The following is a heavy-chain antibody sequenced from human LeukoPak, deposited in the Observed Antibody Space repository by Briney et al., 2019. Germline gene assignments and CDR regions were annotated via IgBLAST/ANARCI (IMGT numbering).Heavy chain of an antibody. CDR1: GGSISSGGYY. CDR2: IYYSGST. Sequence: SETLSLTCTVSGGSISSGGYYWSWIRQHPGKGLEWIGYIYYSGSTYYNPSLKSRVTISVDTSMNQFSLKLSSVTAADTAVYYCSGTMVRGVIISFDYWGQGTLVTVSS. V-gene: IGHV4-31*03. D-gene: IGHD3-10*01. J-gene: IGHJ4*02. CDR3: SGTMVRGVIISFDY.